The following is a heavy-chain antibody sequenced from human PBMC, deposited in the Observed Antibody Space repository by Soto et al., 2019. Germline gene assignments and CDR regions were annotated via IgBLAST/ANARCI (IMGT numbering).Heavy chain of an antibody. Sequence: QVQLVQSGAEVKKPGASVKVSCKASGYTFTSXXXXWVRQXXGQGLEWMGWMNPNSGNTGYAQKFQGRVTMTRNTSISTAYMELSSLRSEDTAVYYCARGQVTSDWYFDLWGRGTLFTVSS. V-gene: IGHV1-8*01. CDR2: MNPNSGNT. CDR1: GYTFTSXX. J-gene: IGHJ2*01. D-gene: IGHD4-17*01. CDR3: ARGQVTSDWYFDL.